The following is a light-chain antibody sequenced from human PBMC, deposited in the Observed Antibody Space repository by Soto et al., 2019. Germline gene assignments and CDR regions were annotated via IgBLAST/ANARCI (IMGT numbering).Light chain of an antibody. Sequence: IAMTQSPASLSVSPGERVTLSCRASQNVNTNLAWYQQRPGQAPRLLMYGASTRATGFPARFSGSGSGTEFTLTLSSLQSEDCAVYFCQQYNTLNSFGQGTKLEIK. CDR2: GAS. V-gene: IGKV3-15*01. J-gene: IGKJ2*03. CDR3: QQYNTLNS. CDR1: QNVNTN.